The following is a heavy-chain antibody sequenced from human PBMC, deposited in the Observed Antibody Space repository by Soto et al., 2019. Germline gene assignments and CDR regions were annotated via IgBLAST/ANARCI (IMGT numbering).Heavy chain of an antibody. CDR1: GGSISSSSYY. D-gene: IGHD3-9*01. V-gene: IGHV4-39*01. J-gene: IGHJ4*02. Sequence: SETLSLTCTVSGGSISSSSYYWGWIRQPPGKGLEWIGSIFYSGTTYYNPSLKSRVTISVDTSKNQFSLKLSSVTAADTAVYYCARHTDYDILTGYGYFDYWGQGTLVTVSS. CDR2: IFYSGTT. CDR3: ARHTDYDILTGYGYFDY.